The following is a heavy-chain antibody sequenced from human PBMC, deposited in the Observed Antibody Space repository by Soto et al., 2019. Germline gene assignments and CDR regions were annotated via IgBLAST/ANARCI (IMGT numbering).Heavy chain of an antibody. V-gene: IGHV3-48*02. Sequence: PGXSLRLSCATSGFTFRDYSTNWFRQAPGKGLEWVSYIGGSIDYADSVKGRFTVSRDTAKNSLYLQMSGLRDEDTAIYYCARDRDWAFDYWGLGTLVTVSS. CDR3: ARDRDWAFDY. CDR2: IGGSI. CDR1: GFTFRDYS. D-gene: IGHD3-9*01. J-gene: IGHJ4*02.